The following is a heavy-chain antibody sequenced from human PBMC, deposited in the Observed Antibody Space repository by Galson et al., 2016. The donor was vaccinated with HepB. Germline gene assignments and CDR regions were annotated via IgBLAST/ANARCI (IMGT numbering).Heavy chain of an antibody. CDR2: IMPMSDSP. V-gene: IGHV1-69*06. Sequence: SVKVSCKASGGTLNTYGLSWVRQAPGQGLEWMGMIMPMSDSPNYTQNFQGRLTITADKSTTTAYMELSSLKSDDTAVYYCARVYCGGDCYSGVDYWGQGTLVTVSS. J-gene: IGHJ4*02. CDR3: ARVYCGGDCYSGVDY. D-gene: IGHD2-21*02. CDR1: GGTLNTYG.